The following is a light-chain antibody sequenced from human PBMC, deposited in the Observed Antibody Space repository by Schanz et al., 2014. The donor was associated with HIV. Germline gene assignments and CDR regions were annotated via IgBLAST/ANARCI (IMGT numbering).Light chain of an antibody. Sequence: ILLTQSPATLSLSPGERATLSCRASQNIYYYLAWYQQRPGQAPRLLFYDVSKRATGIPGRFNSSRSGTDFTLAISRLEHEDFAVYYCYHRSDWPRTFGGGTKVEIK. J-gene: IGKJ4*01. V-gene: IGKV3-11*01. CDR1: QNIYYY. CDR2: DVS. CDR3: YHRSDWPRT.